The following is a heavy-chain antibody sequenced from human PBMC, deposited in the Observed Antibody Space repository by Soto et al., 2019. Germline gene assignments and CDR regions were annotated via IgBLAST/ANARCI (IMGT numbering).Heavy chain of an antibody. Sequence: SQTLSLPCAISGDSVSSNSAGCNCIRQSPSRGLEWLGRTYYKSKWNNDYALSVKSRITINPDTSKNQFSLHLYSVTPEDTAVYYCTGITWFRGMDVWGQGTPVTVSS. J-gene: IGHJ6*02. CDR2: TYYKSKWNN. D-gene: IGHD3-10*01. V-gene: IGHV6-1*01. CDR1: GDSVSSNSAG. CDR3: TGITWFRGMDV.